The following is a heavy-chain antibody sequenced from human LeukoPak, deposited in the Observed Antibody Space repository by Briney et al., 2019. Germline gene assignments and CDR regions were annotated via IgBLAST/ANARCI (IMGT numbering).Heavy chain of an antibody. CDR2: INHSGST. V-gene: IGHV4-34*01. D-gene: IGHD3-9*01. CDR1: GGSFSGYY. CDR3: ARGRDISTY. Sequence: SETLSLTCAVYGGSFSGYYWSWIRQPPGKGLEWIGEINHSGSTNYNPSLKSRVTISVDTSKNQFSLKLSSVTAADTAVYYCARGRDISTYWGQGTLVTVSS. J-gene: IGHJ4*02.